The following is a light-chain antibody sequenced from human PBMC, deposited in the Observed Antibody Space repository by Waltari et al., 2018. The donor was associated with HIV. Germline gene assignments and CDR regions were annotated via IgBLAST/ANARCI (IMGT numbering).Light chain of an antibody. CDR3: GTWDSGLSAVV. CDR2: DNY. J-gene: IGLJ3*02. V-gene: IGLV1-51*01. CDR1: SSHLGSND. Sequence: QSVLTQPPSVSAAPGQRVTISCSGSSSHLGSNDVSWYQQLPGTAPKLLIFDNYKRPSGIPDRFSGSKSGTSATLGITGLQTGDEADYYCGTWDSGLSAVVFGGGTKLTVL.